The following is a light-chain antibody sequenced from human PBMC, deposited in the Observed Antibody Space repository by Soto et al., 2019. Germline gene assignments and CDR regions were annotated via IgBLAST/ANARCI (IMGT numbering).Light chain of an antibody. V-gene: IGKV3-15*01. J-gene: IGKJ4*01. CDR1: QSVNSN. CDR2: DAS. Sequence: EIVMTQSPATLSVSPGERATLSCRASQSVNSNLAWYPQKPGQAPRLLISDASTRSTGVPARFSGSGSGTEFTLTNSSLQSEDSGIYYCQQYNFWPPLTFGGGTKVEIK. CDR3: QQYNFWPPLT.